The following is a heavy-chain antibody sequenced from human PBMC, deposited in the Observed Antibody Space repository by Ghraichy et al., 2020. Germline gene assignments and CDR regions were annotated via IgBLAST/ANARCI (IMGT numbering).Heavy chain of an antibody. CDR1: GGSISSYY. CDR3: ARDHVSSGYYSGAAFDI. D-gene: IGHD3-22*01. J-gene: IGHJ3*02. Sequence: SETLSLTCTVFGGSISSYYWSWIRQPAGKGLEWIGRIYTSGSTNYNPSLKSRVTMSVDTSKNQFSLKLSSVTAADTAVYYCARDHVSSGYYSGAAFDIWGQWTMVSVSS. V-gene: IGHV4-4*07. CDR2: IYTSGST.